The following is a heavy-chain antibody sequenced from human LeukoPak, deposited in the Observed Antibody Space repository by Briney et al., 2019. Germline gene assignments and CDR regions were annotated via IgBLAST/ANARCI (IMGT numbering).Heavy chain of an antibody. CDR3: ARDLWDSRGYSAVEY. Sequence: ASVKLSCKASGYTFTSYGISWVRQAPGQGLERMGWISAYNGNTNYAQKLQGRVTMTTDTSTSTAYMELRSLRSDDTAVYYCARDLWDSRGYSAVEYWGQGTLVTVSS. D-gene: IGHD3-22*01. J-gene: IGHJ4*02. V-gene: IGHV1-18*01. CDR2: ISAYNGNT. CDR1: GYTFTSYG.